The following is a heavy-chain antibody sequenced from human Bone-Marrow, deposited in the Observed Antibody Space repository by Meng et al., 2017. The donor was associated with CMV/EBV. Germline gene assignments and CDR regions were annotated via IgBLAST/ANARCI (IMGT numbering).Heavy chain of an antibody. CDR1: GYTFSSHG. V-gene: IGHV3-33*06. J-gene: IGHJ5*02. D-gene: IGHD4-23*01. CDR3: AKDLSFGGNWFDP. CDR2: IWYDGTKE. Sequence: CTASGYTFSSHGMHWVRQAPGRGLEWVALIWYDGTKENYADSVKGRFTISRDDSKNTLYLQMNSLRAEDTAVYYCAKDLSFGGNWFDPWGQGTLVTVSS.